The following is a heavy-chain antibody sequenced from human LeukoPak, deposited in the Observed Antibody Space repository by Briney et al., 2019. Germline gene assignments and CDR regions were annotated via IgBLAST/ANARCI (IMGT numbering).Heavy chain of an antibody. D-gene: IGHD5-24*01. CDR2: ISSSGSTI. CDR3: ARPRRDGYNFEAGYFDL. J-gene: IGHJ2*01. V-gene: IGHV3-48*03. Sequence: GGSLRLSCAASGFTFSSYEMNWVRQAPGKGLEWVSYISSSGSTIYYADSVKGRFTISRDNAKNSLYLQMNSLRAEDTAVYYCARPRRDGYNFEAGYFDLWGRGTLVTVSS. CDR1: GFTFSSYE.